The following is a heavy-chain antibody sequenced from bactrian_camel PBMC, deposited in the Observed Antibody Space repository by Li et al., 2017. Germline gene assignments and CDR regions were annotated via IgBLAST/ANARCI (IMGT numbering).Heavy chain of an antibody. Sequence: HVQLVESGGGSVQTGGSLRLACAASRGFDDANAEWGWFRQAPGQEREGVATISSVGGTRYADSVKGRFTISKDNAKNTLYLQMNTLKPEDTAMYYCAAALTRGYCYLLRYNYWGQGTQVTVSS. CDR1: RGFDDANA. CDR3: AAALTRGYCYLLRYNY. CDR2: ISSVGGT. J-gene: IGHJ4*01. V-gene: IGHV3S53*01. D-gene: IGHD2*01.